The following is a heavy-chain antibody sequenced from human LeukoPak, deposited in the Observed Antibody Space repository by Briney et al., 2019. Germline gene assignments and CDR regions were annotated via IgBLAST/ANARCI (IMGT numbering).Heavy chain of an antibody. V-gene: IGHV4-59*01. Sequence: SETLSLTRTVSGFSISNNYSNWIRQAPGEGLEWIGYIDYSGTTKYNPSLRSRVTISLDTSRNQFSLKLTSLTAADTALYFCARGIAMTPCGGEYWLAPWGPGTLVTVSS. CDR1: GFSISNNY. CDR2: IDYSGTT. CDR3: ARGIAMTPCGGEYWLAP. J-gene: IGHJ5*02. D-gene: IGHD6-13*01.